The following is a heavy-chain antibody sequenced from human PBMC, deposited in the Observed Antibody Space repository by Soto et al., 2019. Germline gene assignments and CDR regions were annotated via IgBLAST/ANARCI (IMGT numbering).Heavy chain of an antibody. CDR1: GFSFNTTRMG. Sequence: QITLKEAGPTLVKPTETLTLTCTFSGFSFNTTRMGVGWTRQPPGKALEWLAIIYWDGGSRYNPLLRRRLTLTEDTSKNQVVLTMTNMDPKDTATYYCAHRGSTGTTAYFDSWGKGIPVTVAS. CDR2: IYWDGGS. J-gene: IGHJ4*02. V-gene: IGHV2-5*02. CDR3: AHRGSTGTTAYFDS. D-gene: IGHD1-1*01.